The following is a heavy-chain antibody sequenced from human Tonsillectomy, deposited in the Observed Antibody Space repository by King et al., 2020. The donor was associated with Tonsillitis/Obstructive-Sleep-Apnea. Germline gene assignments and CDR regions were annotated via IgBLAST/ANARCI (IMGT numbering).Heavy chain of an antibody. D-gene: IGHD3-3*01. Sequence: VQLQESGPGLVKPSETLSLTCTVSGGSISSYYWSWIRQPAGKGLEWIGRIYTSGSTNYNPPLKSRVTMSVDTSKNQFSLKLRPVTAADTAVYYCASEYDFWSGHPNWFDPWGQGTLVTVSS. CDR2: IYTSGST. V-gene: IGHV4-4*07. J-gene: IGHJ5*02. CDR3: ASEYDFWSGHPNWFDP. CDR1: GGSISSYY.